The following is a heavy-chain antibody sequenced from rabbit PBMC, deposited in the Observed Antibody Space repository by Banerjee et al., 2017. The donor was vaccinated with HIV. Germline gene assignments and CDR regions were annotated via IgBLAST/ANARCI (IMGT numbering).Heavy chain of an antibody. CDR2: IYAGDGST. CDR1: GFSFSSNA. D-gene: IGHD8-1*01. Sequence: QSLEESGGDLVKPGASLTLTCTASGFSFSSNAMCWVRQAPGKGLEWIGCIYAGDGSTDYASWVNGRFTISLDNAQTTVFLQMTSLTAADTATYFCARDYGYGGSGYSRLDLWGPGTLVTVS. CDR3: ARDYGYGGSGYSRLDL. J-gene: IGHJ3*01. V-gene: IGHV1S40*01.